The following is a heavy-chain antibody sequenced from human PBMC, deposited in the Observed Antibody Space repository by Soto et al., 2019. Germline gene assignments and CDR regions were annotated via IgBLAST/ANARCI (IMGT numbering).Heavy chain of an antibody. J-gene: IGHJ6*02. CDR3: ASTTLRYFERTYYYGMDV. CDR1: GYTFTSYG. CDR2: IIPIFGTA. V-gene: IGHV1-69*13. D-gene: IGHD3-9*01. Sequence: SVKVSCKASGYTFTSYGISWVRQAPGQGLEWMGGIIPIFGTANYAQKFQGRVTITADESTSTAYMELSSLRSEDTAVYYCASTTLRYFERTYYYGMDVWGQRTTVTVSS.